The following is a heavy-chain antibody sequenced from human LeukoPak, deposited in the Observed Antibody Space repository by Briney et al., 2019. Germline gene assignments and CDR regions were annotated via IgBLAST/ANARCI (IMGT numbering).Heavy chain of an antibody. CDR2: ISWDGGSI. V-gene: IGHV3-43D*03. CDR1: GFTFDDYA. Sequence: GGSLRLSCAASGFTFDDYAMHWVRQAPGKGLEWVSLISWDGGSIFYADSVKGRFTISRDNTKNSLDLQMNSLRAEDTALYYCAKDVQWLGTGGYFDYWGQGTLVTVSS. J-gene: IGHJ4*02. D-gene: IGHD6-19*01. CDR3: AKDVQWLGTGGYFDY.